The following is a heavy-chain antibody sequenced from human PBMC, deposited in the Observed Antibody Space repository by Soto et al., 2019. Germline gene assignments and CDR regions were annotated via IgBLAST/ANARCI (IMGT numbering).Heavy chain of an antibody. D-gene: IGHD3-9*01. CDR3: ARGDTNYDILTGYYNDYYYYYGMDV. V-gene: IGHV1-46*01. Sequence: ASVKVSCKASGYTFTSYYMHWVRQAPGQGLEWMGIINPSGGSTSYAQKFQGRVTMTRDTSTSTVYMELSSLRSEDTAVYYCARGDTNYDILTGYYNDYYYYYGMDVWGQGTTVTVSS. CDR1: GYTFTSYY. J-gene: IGHJ6*02. CDR2: INPSGGST.